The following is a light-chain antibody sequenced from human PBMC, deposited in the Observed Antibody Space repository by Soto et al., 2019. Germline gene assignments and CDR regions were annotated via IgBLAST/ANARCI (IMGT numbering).Light chain of an antibody. J-gene: IGKJ1*01. CDR1: QSITDW. V-gene: IGKV1-5*03. CDR2: KAS. CDR3: QYWDDYSWT. Sequence: IPMTQSPSTLSASVGDRVTITCRASQSITDWLAWDQQKPGKAPKVPIYKASNLEGGVPSRFSGSGSGTEFTLTISSVQPDDFATYYCQYWDDYSWTFGQGTKVEIK.